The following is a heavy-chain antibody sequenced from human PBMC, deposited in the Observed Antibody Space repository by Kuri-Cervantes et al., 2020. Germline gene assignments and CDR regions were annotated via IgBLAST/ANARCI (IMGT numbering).Heavy chain of an antibody. CDR3: ARDFGYSGYDFPSYYMDV. CDR1: GFTFSSYW. CDR2: IWYDGSNK. J-gene: IGHJ6*03. D-gene: IGHD5-12*01. V-gene: IGHV3-33*08. Sequence: GGSLRLSCAASGFTFSSYWMHWVRQAPGKGLEWVAVIWYDGSNKYYADSVKGRFTISRDNSKNTLYLQMNSLRAEDTAVYYCARDFGYSGYDFPSYYMDVWGKGTTVTVSS.